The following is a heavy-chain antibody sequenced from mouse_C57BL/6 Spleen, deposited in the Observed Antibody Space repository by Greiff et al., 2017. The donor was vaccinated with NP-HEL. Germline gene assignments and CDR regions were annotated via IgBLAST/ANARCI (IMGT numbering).Heavy chain of an antibody. Sequence: EVKVVESGGGLVKPGGSLKLSCAASGFTFSDYGMHWVRQAPEKGLEWVAYISSGSSTIYYADTVKGRFTISRDNAKNTLFLQMTSLRSEDTAMYYCARGSYRYFDVWGTGTTVTVSS. J-gene: IGHJ1*03. CDR3: ARGSYRYFDV. V-gene: IGHV5-17*01. CDR1: GFTFSDYG. CDR2: ISSGSSTI.